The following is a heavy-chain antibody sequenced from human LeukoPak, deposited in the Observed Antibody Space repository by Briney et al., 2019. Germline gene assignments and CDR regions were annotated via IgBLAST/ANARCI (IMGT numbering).Heavy chain of an antibody. D-gene: IGHD5-24*01. J-gene: IGHJ4*02. CDR1: GFTLSSYW. CDR3: ARDPVRQFAVHFDY. Sequence: PGGSLRLSCAASGFTLSSYWMHWVRQAPGKGLVWVSRINSDGSSTSYADSVKGRFTISRDNAKNTLYLQMNSLRAEDTAVYYCARDPVRQFAVHFDYWGQGTLVTVSS. V-gene: IGHV3-74*01. CDR2: INSDGSST.